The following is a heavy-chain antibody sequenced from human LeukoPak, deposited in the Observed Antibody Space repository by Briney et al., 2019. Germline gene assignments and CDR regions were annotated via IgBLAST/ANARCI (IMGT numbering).Heavy chain of an antibody. J-gene: IGHJ4*02. V-gene: IGHV3-23*01. CDR3: AKDRDIVATTHLDY. CDR2: ISGSGGST. Sequence: GGSLRLSCAASGFTFSSYWMSWVRQAPGKGLEWVSAISGSGGSTYYADSVKGRFTISRDNSKNTLYLQMNSLRAEDTAVYYCAKDRDIVATTHLDYWGQGTLVTVSS. D-gene: IGHD5-12*01. CDR1: GFTFSSYW.